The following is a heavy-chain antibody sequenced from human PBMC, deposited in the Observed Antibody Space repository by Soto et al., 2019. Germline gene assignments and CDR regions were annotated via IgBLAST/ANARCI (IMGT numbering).Heavy chain of an antibody. CDR2: IKRDGSET. D-gene: IGHD2-8*02. V-gene: IGHV3-7*05. J-gene: IGHJ3*02. Sequence: EVQLVESGGGLVQSGGSLRLSCVASGFTFSNYWMTWVRQAPGKGLEWVANIKRDGSETYLVDSVRGRFTISRDNAKNSLYLQMNNLRAEDTAVYYCAKDDNYCAGGICYDVFDILGQGTMVTVSS. CDR3: AKDDNYCAGGICYDVFDI. CDR1: GFTFSNYW.